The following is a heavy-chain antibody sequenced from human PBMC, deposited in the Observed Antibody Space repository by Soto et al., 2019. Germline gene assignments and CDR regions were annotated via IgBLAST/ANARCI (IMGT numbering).Heavy chain of an antibody. J-gene: IGHJ4*02. CDR2: ISGYNGIT. V-gene: IGHV1-18*04. Sequence: ASVKVSCKASGYTFSNYGISWVRQAPGQGLEWMGWISGYNGITNYVQKFQGRVTMTTDTSTRTAYMELRSLRYEDTAVYYCARAEKWATARTGADWDQGTLVTVSS. CDR1: GYTFSNYG. CDR3: ARAEKWATARTGAD. D-gene: IGHD1-1*01.